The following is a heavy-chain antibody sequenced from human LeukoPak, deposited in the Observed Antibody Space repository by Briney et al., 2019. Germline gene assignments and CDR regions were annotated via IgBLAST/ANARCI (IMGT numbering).Heavy chain of an antibody. J-gene: IGHJ6*03. V-gene: IGHV1-2*02. CDR2: INPNSGGT. CDR1: GYTFTGCY. CDR3: ASALSSGWSNYYYYMDV. D-gene: IGHD6-19*01. Sequence: ASVKVSCKASGYTFTGCYMHWVRQAPGQGLEWMGWINPNSGGTNYAQKFQGRVTMTRDTSISTAYMELSRLRSDDTAVYYCASALSSGWSNYYYYMDVWGKGTTVTVSS.